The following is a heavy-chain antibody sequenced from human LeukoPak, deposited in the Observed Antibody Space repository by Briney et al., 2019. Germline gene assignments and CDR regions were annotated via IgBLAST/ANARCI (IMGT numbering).Heavy chain of an antibody. J-gene: IGHJ4*02. Sequence: SGTLSLTCTVSGDSISSSNYYWGWIRQPPGKGLEWIGSIYYSGSTYYNPSLKSRVAISVDTSKNQFSLKLSSVTAADTAVYYCARLRGYYDSSGYYSVATHYFDYWGQGTLVTVSS. V-gene: IGHV4-39*01. CDR3: ARLRGYYDSSGYYSVATHYFDY. CDR1: GDSISSSNYY. CDR2: IYYSGST. D-gene: IGHD3-22*01.